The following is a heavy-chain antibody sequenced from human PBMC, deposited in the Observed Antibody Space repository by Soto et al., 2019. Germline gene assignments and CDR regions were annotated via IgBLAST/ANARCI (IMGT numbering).Heavy chain of an antibody. CDR1: GYSFTSYW. J-gene: IGHJ6*02. CDR2: LDPSDSYT. V-gene: IGHV5-10-1*01. D-gene: IGHD1-26*01. Sequence: GESLKISCKGSGYSFTSYWISWVRQMPGKGLEWMGRLDPSDSYTNYSPSFQGHVTISAATSISTAYLQWSSLKASDTARYYCSRRGSYYHYYFCMDVCFQVTTGTVSS. CDR3: SRRGSYYHYYFCMDV.